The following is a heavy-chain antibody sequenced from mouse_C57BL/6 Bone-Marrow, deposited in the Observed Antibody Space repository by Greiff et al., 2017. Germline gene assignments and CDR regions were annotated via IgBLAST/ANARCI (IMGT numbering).Heavy chain of an antibody. CDR1: GFSLTSYG. CDR3: ANPLDGYYRGFDV. Sequence: QVQLKESGPGLVQPSQSLSITCTVSGFSLTSYGVHWVRQPPGKGLEWLGVIWSGGSTDYNAAFISRLSISKDNSKSQVFFKMNSLQADDTAIYYCANPLDGYYRGFDVWGTGTTVTVSS. J-gene: IGHJ1*03. CDR2: IWSGGST. D-gene: IGHD2-3*01. V-gene: IGHV2-4*01.